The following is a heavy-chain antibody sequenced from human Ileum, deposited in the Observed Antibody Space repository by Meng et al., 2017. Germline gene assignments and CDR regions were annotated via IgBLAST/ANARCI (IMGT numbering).Heavy chain of an antibody. J-gene: IGHJ4*02. CDR1: GGSISSSSYY. CDR3: ARRTGEVDLLDY. V-gene: IGHV4-39*02. CDR2: IYYSGSR. Sequence: QLQLQESGAGLVKAAENLSLTCTGAGGSISSSSYYWGWIRQPPGQGLEWIGSIYYSGSRYYNPSLKSRVTISVDTSQNHFSLKLSSVTAADTAVYYCARRTGEVDLLDYWGQGTLVTVSS. D-gene: IGHD7-27*01.